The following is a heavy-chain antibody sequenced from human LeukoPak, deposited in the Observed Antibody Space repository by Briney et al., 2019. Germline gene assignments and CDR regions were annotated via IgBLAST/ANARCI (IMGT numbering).Heavy chain of an antibody. CDR1: GFSVSSNY. CDR3: ATKPPMVRGVIITKGDY. CDR2: LYSGGST. Sequence: PGGSLRLSCAASGFSVSSNYMSWVRQAPGKGLEWVSVLYSGGSTYYADSVKGRFTISRDDSKNTLYLQMNSLRAEDTAVYYCATKPPMVRGVIITKGDYWGQGTLVTVSS. J-gene: IGHJ4*02. D-gene: IGHD3-10*01. V-gene: IGHV3-53*01.